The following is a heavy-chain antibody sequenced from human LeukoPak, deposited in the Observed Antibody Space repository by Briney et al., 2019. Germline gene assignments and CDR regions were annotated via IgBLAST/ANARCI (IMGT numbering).Heavy chain of an antibody. V-gene: IGHV3-7*01. J-gene: IGHJ4*02. CDR1: GFPFSNYW. CDR2: IKQDGSET. CDR3: AREDHSKYEY. Sequence: GGSLRLSCVASGFPFSNYWMRWVRQAPGKGPEWVASIKQDGSETFYVDSVKGRFTISKDNAKNSLYLLMNSLRAEDTAVYYCAREDHSKYEYWGQGTLVTVSS. D-gene: IGHD4-11*01.